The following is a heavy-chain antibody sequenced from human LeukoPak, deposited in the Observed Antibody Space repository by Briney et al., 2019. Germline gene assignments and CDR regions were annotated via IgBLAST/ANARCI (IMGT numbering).Heavy chain of an antibody. J-gene: IGHJ6*02. Sequence: PGRSLRLSCAASGFTFSSYAMHWVRQAPGKGLEWEAVISYDGSNKYYADSVKGRFTISRDNSKNTLYLQMNSLRAEDTAVYYCARSERKRFLEWSLDYYYGMDVWGQGTTVTVSS. V-gene: IGHV3-30-3*01. CDR1: GFTFSSYA. D-gene: IGHD3-3*01. CDR3: ARSERKRFLEWSLDYYYGMDV. CDR2: ISYDGSNK.